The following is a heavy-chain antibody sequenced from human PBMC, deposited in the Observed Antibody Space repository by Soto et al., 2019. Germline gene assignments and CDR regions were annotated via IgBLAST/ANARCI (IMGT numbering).Heavy chain of an antibody. J-gene: IGHJ4*02. CDR3: ARESHARFDY. V-gene: IGHV3-7*01. D-gene: IGHD6-6*01. CDR2: IAHDGSEE. Sequence: PGGSLRLSCAVSGFTFSSYWMSWVRQAPGRGLEWVATIAHDGSEEFYVDSVKGRFTISRDNAKNSLYLQLNSLRAEDTAVYYCARESHARFDYWGQGTMVTVSS. CDR1: GFTFSSYW.